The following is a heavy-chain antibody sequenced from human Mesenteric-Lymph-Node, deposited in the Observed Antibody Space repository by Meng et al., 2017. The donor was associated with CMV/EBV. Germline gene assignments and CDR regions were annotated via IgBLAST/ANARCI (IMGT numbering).Heavy chain of an antibody. Sequence: GESLKISCAASGFTFSSYSMNWVRQAPGKGLERVANIKQDGSEKYYVDSVKGRFTISRDNAKNSLYLQMNSLRAEDTAVYYCARDKSNSFRFYYYFYGMDVWGQGTTVTVSS. J-gene: IGHJ6*02. D-gene: IGHD1-1*01. V-gene: IGHV3-7*01. CDR1: GFTFSSYS. CDR2: IKQDGSEK. CDR3: ARDKSNSFRFYYYFYGMDV.